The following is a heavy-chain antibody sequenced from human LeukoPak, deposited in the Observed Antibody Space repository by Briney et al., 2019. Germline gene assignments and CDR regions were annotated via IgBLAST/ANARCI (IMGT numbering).Heavy chain of an antibody. D-gene: IGHD6-19*01. Sequence: ASVKVSCKVSGYTLTELSMHWVRQAPGKGLEWMGGFDPEDGETIYAQKFQGRVTMTEDTSTSTAYMELRSLRSDDTAVYYCARDIAVAANDAFDIWGQGTMVTVSS. CDR2: FDPEDGET. CDR3: ARDIAVAANDAFDI. J-gene: IGHJ3*02. CDR1: GYTLTELS. V-gene: IGHV1-24*01.